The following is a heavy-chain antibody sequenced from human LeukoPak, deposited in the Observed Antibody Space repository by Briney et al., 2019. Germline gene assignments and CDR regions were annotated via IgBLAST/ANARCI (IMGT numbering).Heavy chain of an antibody. D-gene: IGHD4-17*01. Sequence: PGGSLRLSCAASGFTFSSYSMNWVRQAPGKGLEWVSYISSSSSTIYYADSVKGRFTISRDNAKSSLYLQMNSLRAEDTAVYYCARVYGVYSTGNFDYWGQGTLVTVSS. CDR3: ARVYGVYSTGNFDY. CDR1: GFTFSSYS. V-gene: IGHV3-48*01. CDR2: ISSSSSTI. J-gene: IGHJ4*02.